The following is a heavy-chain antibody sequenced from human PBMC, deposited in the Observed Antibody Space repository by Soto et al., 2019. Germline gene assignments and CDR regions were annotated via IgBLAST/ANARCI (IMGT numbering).Heavy chain of an antibody. J-gene: IGHJ6*02. CDR1: GFTFGDYA. CDR2: IRSKAYVGTT. Sequence: PGGSLRLSCTASGFTFGDYAMSCVRQAPGKGLEWVGFIRSKAYVGTTEYAASVKGRFTIPRDDSKSIAYLQMNSLKTEDTAVYYCTRDSCPRCYTYYYYGMDVLGQGTTVTVSS. D-gene: IGHD2-2*02. V-gene: IGHV3-49*04. CDR3: TRDSCPRCYTYYYYGMDV.